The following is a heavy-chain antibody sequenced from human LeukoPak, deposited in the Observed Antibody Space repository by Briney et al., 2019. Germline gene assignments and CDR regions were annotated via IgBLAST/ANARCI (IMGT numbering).Heavy chain of an antibody. D-gene: IGHD4-17*01. Sequence: GGSLRLSCAASGFTFSSYGMHWVRQAPGKGLEWVSLISGDGGSTYYADSVKGRFTISRDNSKNSLYLQMNSLRTEDTALYYCAKDIPDYGDSPPFDPWGRGTLVTVSS. CDR1: GFTFSSYG. CDR2: ISGDGGST. V-gene: IGHV3-43*02. J-gene: IGHJ5*02. CDR3: AKDIPDYGDSPPFDP.